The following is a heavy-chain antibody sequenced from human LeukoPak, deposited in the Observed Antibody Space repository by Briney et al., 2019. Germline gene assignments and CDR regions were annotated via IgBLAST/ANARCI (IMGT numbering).Heavy chain of an antibody. Sequence: PSETLSLTCTVSGGSISSYYWSWIRQPPGKGLEWIGYIYYSGSTNYNPSLKSRVTISVDTSKNQFSLKLSSVTAADTAVYYCARADIVVVPAAINRMDVWGKGTTVTVSS. J-gene: IGHJ6*04. CDR3: ARADIVVVPAAINRMDV. D-gene: IGHD2-2*02. V-gene: IGHV4-59*01. CDR1: GGSISSYY. CDR2: IYYSGST.